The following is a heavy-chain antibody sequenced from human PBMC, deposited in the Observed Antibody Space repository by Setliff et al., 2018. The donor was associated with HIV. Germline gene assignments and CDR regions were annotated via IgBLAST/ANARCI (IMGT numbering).Heavy chain of an antibody. D-gene: IGHD3-9*01. V-gene: IGHV4-39*02. CDR3: AMTLRLFDWGYMDV. CDR2: VHYTGSS. CDR1: GVAISGSTYY. Sequence: SETLSLTCAATGVAISGSTYYWAWIRQSPGRGLQWIGSVHYTGSSYRNPSLKSRLTISIDTSRNHFSLNLTTVTAADTAVYYCAMTLRLFDWGYMDVWGKGTKVTVSS. J-gene: IGHJ6*03.